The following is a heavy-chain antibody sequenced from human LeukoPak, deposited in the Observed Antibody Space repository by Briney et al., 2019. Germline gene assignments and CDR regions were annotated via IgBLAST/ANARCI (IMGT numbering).Heavy chain of an antibody. V-gene: IGHV3-9*01. CDR2: ISWNSGSI. CDR3: AKDMRGSSWLGMDV. J-gene: IGHJ6*02. D-gene: IGHD6-13*01. CDR1: GFTFDDYA. Sequence: GRSLRLSCAASGFTFDDYAMHWVRQAPGKGLEWVSGISWNSGSIGYADSVKGRFTISRDNAKNSLYLQMNSPRAEDTALYYCAKDMRGSSWLGMDVWGQGTTVTVSS.